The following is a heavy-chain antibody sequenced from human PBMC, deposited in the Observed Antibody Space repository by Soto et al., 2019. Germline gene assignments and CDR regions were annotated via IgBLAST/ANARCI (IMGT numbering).Heavy chain of an antibody. V-gene: IGHV3-33*01. J-gene: IGHJ4*02. Sequence: QVHLVESGGGVVQPGRSLTLSCTASGFAFSNYGIHWVRQAPGRGLELVAVIWSDGTKKFYAGSVRGRFTISRDNSKNTIYLQMNSLRAEDTAVYYCARDWWEEPAGKETVSQFDYWGQGPLVTVSS. CDR3: ARDWWEEPAGKETVSQFDY. D-gene: IGHD6-13*01. CDR2: IWSDGTKK. CDR1: GFAFSNYG.